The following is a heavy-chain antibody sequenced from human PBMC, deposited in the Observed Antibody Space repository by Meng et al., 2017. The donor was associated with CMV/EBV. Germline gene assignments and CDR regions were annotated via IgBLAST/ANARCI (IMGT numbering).Heavy chain of an antibody. D-gene: IGHD5-12*01. CDR1: GFNRRAYD. J-gene: IGHJ4*02. V-gene: IGHV3-13*04. CDR2: IGTGGDT. Sequence: ASGFNRRAYDFHWVRQSVGSSLEWVSAIGTGGDTYYSESTKGRFTMSRDNDRRSVYLQMNDLRVGDTALYYCARGGSAWATQVFDYWGQGILVTVSS. CDR3: ARGGSAWATQVFDY.